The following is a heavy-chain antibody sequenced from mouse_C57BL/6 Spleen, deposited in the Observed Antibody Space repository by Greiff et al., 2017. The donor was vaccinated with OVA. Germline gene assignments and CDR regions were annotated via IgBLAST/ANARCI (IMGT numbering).Heavy chain of an antibody. CDR2: INPNNGGT. CDR3: AKGDTTVVAPAY. Sequence: VQLKESGPELVKPGASVKMSCKASGYTFTDYNMHWVKQSHGKSLEWIGYINPNNGGTSYNQKFKGKATLTVNKSSSTAYMELRSLTSEDSAVYYCAKGDTTVVAPAYWGQGTLVTVSA. D-gene: IGHD1-1*01. V-gene: IGHV1-22*01. CDR1: GYTFTDYN. J-gene: IGHJ3*01.